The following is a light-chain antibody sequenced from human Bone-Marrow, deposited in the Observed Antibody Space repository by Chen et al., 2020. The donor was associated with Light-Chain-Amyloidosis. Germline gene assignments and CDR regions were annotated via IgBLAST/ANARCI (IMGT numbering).Light chain of an antibody. V-gene: IGKV1-12*01. CDR3: QQSNSFPLT. Sequence: DIQLTQSPSSISASVGDSVTITCRASQGIYTWLAWYQQKPGSPPKLLIYSTSHLESEVPSRFSGRGSGTDCTLTVTGLQPEDFATDFCQQSNSFPLTFGGGTKV. J-gene: IGKJ4*01. CDR1: QGIYTW. CDR2: STS.